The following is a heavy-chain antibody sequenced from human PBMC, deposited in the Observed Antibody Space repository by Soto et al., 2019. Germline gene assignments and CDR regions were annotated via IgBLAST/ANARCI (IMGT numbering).Heavy chain of an antibody. CDR1: YC. Sequence: YCWPLFRQPPGKGLEWIGYVYNSGSTNYNPSLKSRVTISEDTSKSQFSLKVNSMTAADTAVYYCARYRREAVAGYTLDNWGQGSLVTVSS. J-gene: IGHJ4*02. CDR3: ARYRREAVAGYTLDN. V-gene: IGHV4-59*01. D-gene: IGHD6-13*01. CDR2: VYNSGST.